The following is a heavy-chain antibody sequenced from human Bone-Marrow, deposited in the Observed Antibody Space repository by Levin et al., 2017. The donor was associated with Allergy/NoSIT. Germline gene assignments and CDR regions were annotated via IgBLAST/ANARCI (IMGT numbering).Heavy chain of an antibody. CDR2: IHPSVGSP. D-gene: IGHD3-10*01. CDR3: ARDGGSGSHSFDY. V-gene: IGHV1-46*01. CDR1: GYTFSSYY. J-gene: IGHJ4*02. Sequence: GASVKVSCKASGYTFSSYYLHWVRQAPGQGLEWMGIIHPSVGSPTYAQKFQGRVTMTRDTSTGTVYMELSSLRSEDTAVYYCARDGGSGSHSFDYWGQGTLVTVSS.